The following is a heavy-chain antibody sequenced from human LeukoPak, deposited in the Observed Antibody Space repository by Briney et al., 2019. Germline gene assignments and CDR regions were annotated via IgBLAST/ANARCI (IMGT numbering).Heavy chain of an antibody. J-gene: IGHJ4*02. CDR1: GYTFTSYG. CDR3: ARADDWELRDFDY. Sequence: ASVKVSCKASGYTFTSYGISWVRQAPGQGLEWMGRINPNSGGTNYAQKFQGRVTMTRDTSISTAYMELSRLRSDDTAVYYCARADDWELRDFDYWGQGTLVTVSS. CDR2: INPNSGGT. V-gene: IGHV1-2*06. D-gene: IGHD1-26*01.